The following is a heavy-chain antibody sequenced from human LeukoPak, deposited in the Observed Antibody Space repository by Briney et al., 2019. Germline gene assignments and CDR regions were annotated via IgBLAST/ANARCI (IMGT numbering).Heavy chain of an antibody. Sequence: GGSLRLSCAASGFTVSSNYMSWVRQAPGKGLEWVSSISSSSSYIYYADSVKGRFTISRDNAKNSLYLQMNSLRAEDTALYYCTRGQHDVDYWGQGTLVTVSS. D-gene: IGHD1-1*01. CDR3: TRGQHDVDY. CDR1: GFTVSSNY. CDR2: ISSSSSYI. V-gene: IGHV3-21*04. J-gene: IGHJ4*02.